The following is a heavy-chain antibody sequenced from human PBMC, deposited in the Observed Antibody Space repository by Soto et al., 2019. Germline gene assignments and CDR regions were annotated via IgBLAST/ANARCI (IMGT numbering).Heavy chain of an antibody. V-gene: IGHV2-26*01. CDR2: IFSNDEK. CDR3: ARIQSQAPEVEGMVYAINNWFDP. Sequence: QVTLKESGPVLVKPTETLTLTCTVSGFSLSNARMGVSWIRQPPGKALEWLAHIFSNDEKSYSTSLKSRLTISKDTSKSQVVLTMTNMDPVDTATYYCARIQSQAPEVEGMVYAINNWFDPWGQGTLVTVSS. CDR1: GFSLSNARMG. D-gene: IGHD2-8*01. J-gene: IGHJ5*02.